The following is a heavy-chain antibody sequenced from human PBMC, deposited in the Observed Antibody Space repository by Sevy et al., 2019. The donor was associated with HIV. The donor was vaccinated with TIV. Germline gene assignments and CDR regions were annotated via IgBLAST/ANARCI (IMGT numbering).Heavy chain of an antibody. CDR2: ISGSGGSGDKT. CDR3: GRKYDSSGYFDY. J-gene: IGHJ4*02. D-gene: IGHD3-22*01. Sequence: GGSLRLSCAASGFTFSSYAMNWVRQAPGKGLEWVSGISGSGGSGDKTNYADSVKGRFTISRDESKNSLYIKLNSLRAEVTAIYYCGRKYDSSGYFDYWGQGTLVTVSS. V-gene: IGHV3-23*01. CDR1: GFTFSSYA.